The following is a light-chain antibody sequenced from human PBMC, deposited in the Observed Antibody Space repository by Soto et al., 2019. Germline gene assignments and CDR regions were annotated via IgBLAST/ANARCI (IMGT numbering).Light chain of an antibody. CDR1: SSNIGSKY. CDR3: AAWDSNLGGPA. V-gene: IGLV1-47*01. CDR2: RNN. Sequence: QSVLTQPPSASGTPGQRVTISRSGSSSNIGSKYVYWYQQLPGTAPKLLMYRNNQRPSGVPDRFSGSKSGTSASLAISGLRSEDEADYHCAAWDSNLGGPAFGGGTKLTVL. J-gene: IGLJ2*01.